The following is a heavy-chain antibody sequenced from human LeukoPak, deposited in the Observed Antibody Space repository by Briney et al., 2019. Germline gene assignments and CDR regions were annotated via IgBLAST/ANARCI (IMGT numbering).Heavy chain of an antibody. Sequence: SETLSLTCTVSGGSISSSSYYWGWIRQPPGKGLEWIGSIYYSGSTYYNPSLKSRVTISVDTSKSQLSLKLSSVTAADTAMFFCVGSSHWLPLDYWGLGTLVTASS. J-gene: IGHJ4*02. D-gene: IGHD6-13*01. CDR3: VGSSHWLPLDY. CDR1: GGSISSSSYY. CDR2: IYYSGST. V-gene: IGHV4-39*07.